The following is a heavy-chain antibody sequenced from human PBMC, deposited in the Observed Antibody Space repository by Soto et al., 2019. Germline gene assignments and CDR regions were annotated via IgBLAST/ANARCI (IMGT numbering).Heavy chain of an antibody. CDR3: ARLGPLERRYYYYYMDV. J-gene: IGHJ6*03. CDR2: IYYSGST. Sequence: KQSQTLSLTCTVSGGSISSSSYYWGWIRQPPGKGLEWIGSIYYSGSTYYNPSLKSRVTISVDTSKNQFSLKLSSVTAADTAVYYCARLGPLERRYYYYYMDVWGKGTTVTVSS. D-gene: IGHD1-1*01. V-gene: IGHV4-39*01. CDR1: GGSISSSSYY.